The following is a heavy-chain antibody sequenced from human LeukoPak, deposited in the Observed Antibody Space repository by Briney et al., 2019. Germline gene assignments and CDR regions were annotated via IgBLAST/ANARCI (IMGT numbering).Heavy chain of an antibody. CDR3: AKDNRRHYTSGPNPDSLH. D-gene: IGHD6-19*01. Sequence: SGRPLRLSCAGSGFIFNNYAMHWVRQPPGKGLEWVSGISWNSGSIDYADSVKGRFTISRDNAKNSLYLQMNSLRVEDTAFYYCAKDNRRHYTSGPNPDSLHWGQGALVTVSS. CDR1: GFIFNNYA. J-gene: IGHJ4*02. CDR2: ISWNSGSI. V-gene: IGHV3-9*01.